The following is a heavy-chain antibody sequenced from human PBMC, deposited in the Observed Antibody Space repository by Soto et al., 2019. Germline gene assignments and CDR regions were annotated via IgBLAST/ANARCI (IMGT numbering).Heavy chain of an antibody. Sequence: EVQLVESGGGLVQPGRSLRLSCAAYGFTFDDYAMHWVRQAPGKGLEWVSGISWNSGSIGYADSVKGRFTISRDNAKNSLYLQMNSLRAEDTALYYCAKAPDYGVSRSLFDYWGQGTLVTVSS. CDR1: GFTFDDYA. D-gene: IGHD4-17*01. V-gene: IGHV3-9*01. CDR2: ISWNSGSI. CDR3: AKAPDYGVSRSLFDY. J-gene: IGHJ4*02.